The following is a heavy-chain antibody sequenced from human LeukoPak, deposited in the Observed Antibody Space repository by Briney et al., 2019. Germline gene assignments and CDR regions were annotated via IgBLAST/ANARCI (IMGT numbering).Heavy chain of an antibody. CDR3: ARQNYYDSSAYYWNPDY. CDR1: GGTFSSYA. J-gene: IGHJ4*02. Sequence: SVKVSCKASGGTFSSYAISWVRQAPGQGLEWMGGIIPIFGTANYAQKFQGRVTITADKSTSTAYMELSSLRSEDTAVYYCARQNYYDSSAYYWNPDYWGQGTLVTVSS. CDR2: IIPIFGTA. V-gene: IGHV1-69*06. D-gene: IGHD3-22*01.